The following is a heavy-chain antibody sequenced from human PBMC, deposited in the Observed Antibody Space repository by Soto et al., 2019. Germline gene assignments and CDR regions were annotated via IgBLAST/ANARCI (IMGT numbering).Heavy chain of an antibody. J-gene: IGHJ5*02. D-gene: IGHD6-19*01. CDR3: ARVAVAGGGRFDP. Sequence: ASVKVSCKASGYTFTGYYMHWVRQAPGQGLEWMGWINPNSGGTNYAQKFQGRVTMTRDTSISTAYMELSRLRSDDTAVYYCARVAVAGGGRFDPWGQGTLVTVSS. CDR1: GYTFTGYY. CDR2: INPNSGGT. V-gene: IGHV1-2*02.